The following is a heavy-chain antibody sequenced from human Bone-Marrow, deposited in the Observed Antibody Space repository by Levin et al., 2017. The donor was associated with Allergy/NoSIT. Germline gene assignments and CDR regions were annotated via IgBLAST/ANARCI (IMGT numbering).Heavy chain of an antibody. CDR1: GFTFNTHA. Sequence: GESLKISCAASGFTFNTHAMTWVRQAPGKGLEWVSAISAGGSGTYYADSVKGRFSISRDNSRNTLYLQMNSLRAEDTAVYYCAKEGRTQDGTTVTTTDYLDYWGRGTLVTVSS. CDR2: ISAGGSGT. CDR3: AKEGRTQDGTTVTTTDYLDY. J-gene: IGHJ4*02. D-gene: IGHD4-17*01. V-gene: IGHV3-23*01.